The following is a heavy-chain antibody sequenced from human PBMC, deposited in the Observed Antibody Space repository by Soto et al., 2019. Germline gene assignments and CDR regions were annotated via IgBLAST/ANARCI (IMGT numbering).Heavy chain of an antibody. D-gene: IGHD5-12*01. Sequence: GGSLRLSCASPGFTFSSYAMIWVRQAPGKGLEWVSAISGSGGSTYYADSVKGRFTISRDNSKNTLYLQMNSLRAEDTAVYYCAKGPEYSGYDLDYWGQGSLVTVSS. V-gene: IGHV3-23*01. J-gene: IGHJ4*02. CDR1: GFTFSSYA. CDR3: AKGPEYSGYDLDY. CDR2: ISGSGGST.